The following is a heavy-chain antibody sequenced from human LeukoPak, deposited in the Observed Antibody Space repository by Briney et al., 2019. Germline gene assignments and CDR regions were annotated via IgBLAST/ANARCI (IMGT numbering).Heavy chain of an antibody. CDR3: ASLYSSAWYYFDY. CDR1: EFTFSNYA. J-gene: IGHJ4*02. Sequence: AGGSLRLSCAASEFTFSNYAMSWVRQAPGKGLEWVSGISGSGGSTYYADSVKGRFTISRDNSKNTLYLQMSSLRAEDTALYYCASLYSSAWYYFDYWGQGTLVTVSS. D-gene: IGHD6-19*01. CDR2: ISGSGGST. V-gene: IGHV3-23*01.